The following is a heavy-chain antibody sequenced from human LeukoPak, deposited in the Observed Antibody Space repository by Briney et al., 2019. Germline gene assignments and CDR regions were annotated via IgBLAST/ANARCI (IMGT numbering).Heavy chain of an antibody. D-gene: IGHD3-3*01. CDR1: GFTFSSYW. CDR3: ARADPARYDFWSGYYTESYYYYGMDV. J-gene: IGHJ6*02. Sequence: GGSLRLSCAASGFTFSSYWMHWVRQAPGKGLVWVSRINSDGSSTSYADSVKGRFTISRDNARNTLYLQMNSLRAEDTAVYYCARADPARYDFWSGYYTESYYYYGMDVWGQGTTVTVSS. V-gene: IGHV3-74*01. CDR2: INSDGSST.